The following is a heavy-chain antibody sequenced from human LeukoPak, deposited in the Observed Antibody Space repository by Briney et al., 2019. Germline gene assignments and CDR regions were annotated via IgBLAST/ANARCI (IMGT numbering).Heavy chain of an antibody. J-gene: IGHJ4*02. D-gene: IGHD3-3*01. CDR3: AKSSSPPIWSGYYGDFDY. CDR2: ITISGHTK. V-gene: IGHV3-48*03. CDR1: GFAFSTYE. Sequence: GGSLRLSCAASGFAFSTYEMSWVRQAPGKGLEWIADITISGHTKNYADSVKGRFTISRDNARSSLYLQMNSLRAEDTALYYCAKSSSPPIWSGYYGDFDYWGQGTLVTVSS.